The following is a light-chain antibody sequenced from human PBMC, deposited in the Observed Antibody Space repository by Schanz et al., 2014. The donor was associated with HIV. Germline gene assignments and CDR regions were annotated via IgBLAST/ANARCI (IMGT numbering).Light chain of an antibody. CDR1: SGDVGSYNY. CDR3: CSYAGTYTRYV. J-gene: IGLJ1*01. Sequence: QSALTQPASVSGSPGQSISISCTGTSGDVGSYNYVSWYQQHPGKAPKLMIYDVSNRPSGVSSRFSGSKSGNTASLTISGLQDEDEADYFCCSYAGTYTRYVFGTGTKLTVL. V-gene: IGLV2-14*03. CDR2: DVS.